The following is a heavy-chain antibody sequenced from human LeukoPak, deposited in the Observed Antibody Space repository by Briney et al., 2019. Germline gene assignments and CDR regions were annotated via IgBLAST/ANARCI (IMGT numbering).Heavy chain of an antibody. V-gene: IGHV4-30-4*08. D-gene: IGHD3-16*01. CDR2: IYYSGST. CDR3: ARGPLLGAFDI. CDR1: GGSISSGDYY. J-gene: IGHJ3*02. Sequence: SETLSLTCTVSGGSISSGDYYWSWIRQPPGKGLEWIGYIYYSGSTYYNPSLKSRVTISVDTSKDQFSLKLSSVTAADTAVYYCARGPLLGAFDIWGQGTMVTVSS.